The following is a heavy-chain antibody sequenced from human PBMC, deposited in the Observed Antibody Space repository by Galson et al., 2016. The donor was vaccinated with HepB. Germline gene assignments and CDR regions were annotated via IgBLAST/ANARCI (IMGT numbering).Heavy chain of an antibody. CDR2: ISRSGDST. Sequence: SLRLSCAASGFTFSNYGMTWVRQAPGKGLEVVSSISRSGDSTDYADSVKGRFTISRDNSKNTRSLQMNSLTADDTAIYYCVQGSTAPAVWGKGTTVTVSP. CDR3: VQGSTAPAV. CDR1: GFTFSNYG. J-gene: IGHJ6*04. V-gene: IGHV3-23*01. D-gene: IGHD1-26*01.